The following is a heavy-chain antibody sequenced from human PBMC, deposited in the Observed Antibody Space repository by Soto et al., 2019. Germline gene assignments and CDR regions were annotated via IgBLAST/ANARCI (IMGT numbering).Heavy chain of an antibody. CDR1: GGSISSSNYY. D-gene: IGHD7-27*01. J-gene: IGHJ4*02. CDR3: TRGPSGDKVDY. V-gene: IGHV4-39*07. Sequence: PSETLSLTCTVSGGSISSSNYYWGWIRQPPGKGLEWIGSMNHSGSTYYSTSLKSRVTISVDTSKNQFSLKLTSVSAADTAVYYCTRGPSGDKVDYWGPGTLVTVSS. CDR2: MNHSGST.